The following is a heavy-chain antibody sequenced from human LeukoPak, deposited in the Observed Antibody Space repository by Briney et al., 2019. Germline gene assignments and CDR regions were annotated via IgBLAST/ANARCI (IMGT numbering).Heavy chain of an antibody. D-gene: IGHD6-13*01. Sequence: GRSLRLSCAASGFTFSYYGIHWVRQAPGKGLEWVAVISYDATNKYYTDSVKGRFTISRDNSKNTLYLQMNSLRAEDTAVYYCARDQDVAAAGTWGSLDYWGQGTLVTVSS. V-gene: IGHV3-30*03. CDR2: ISYDATNK. J-gene: IGHJ4*02. CDR3: ARDQDVAAAGTWGSLDY. CDR1: GFTFSYYG.